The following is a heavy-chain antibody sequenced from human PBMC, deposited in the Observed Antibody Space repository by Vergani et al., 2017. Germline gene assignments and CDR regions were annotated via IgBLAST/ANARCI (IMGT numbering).Heavy chain of an antibody. CDR2: IIPILGIA. J-gene: IGHJ3*02. CDR1: GGTFSSYA. Sequence: QVQLVQSGAEVKKPGASVKVSCKASGGTFSSYAISWVRQAPGQGLEWMGRIIPILGIANYAQKFQGRVTMTADKSTSTADMALSSLRAEDTAVYYCARDARDAFDIWGQGTMVTVSS. CDR3: ARDARDAFDI. V-gene: IGHV1-69*04.